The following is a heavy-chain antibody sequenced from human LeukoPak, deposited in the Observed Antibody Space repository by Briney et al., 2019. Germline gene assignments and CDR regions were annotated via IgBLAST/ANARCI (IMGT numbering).Heavy chain of an antibody. CDR2: IYYSGST. J-gene: IGHJ6*02. D-gene: IGHD2-15*01. CDR3: ARDRGSRGYYYYGMDV. CDR1: GGSISSYY. V-gene: IGHV4-59*01. Sequence: PSETLSLTCTVSGGSISSYYWSCIRQPPGKGLEWIGYIYYSGSTNYNPSLKSRVTISVDTSKNQFSLKLSSVTAADTAVYYCARDRGSRGYYYYGMDVWGQGTTVTVSS.